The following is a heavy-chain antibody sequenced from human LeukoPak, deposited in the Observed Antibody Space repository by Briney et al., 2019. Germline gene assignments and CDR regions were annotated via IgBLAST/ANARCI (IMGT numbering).Heavy chain of an antibody. CDR1: GGSICSGSYY. V-gene: IGHV4-61*02. J-gene: IGHJ4*02. CDR3: ARGPTYCSSSSCLQGE. D-gene: IGHD2-15*01. Sequence: SQNLSLTCTVSGGSICSGSYYWSWIRQPAGKGLEWFGRIYTSGSTNYNPSLKSRVTISVDTSKNQFSLKLSSVTAADTAVYYCARGPTYCSSSSCLQGEWGQGTLVTVSS. CDR2: IYTSGST.